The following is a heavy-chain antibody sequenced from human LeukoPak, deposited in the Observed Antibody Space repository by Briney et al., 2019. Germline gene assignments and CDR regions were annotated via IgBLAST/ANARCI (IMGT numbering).Heavy chain of an antibody. CDR3: AREGEGEYGGYYYYYMDV. Sequence: GGSLRLSCAASGVTFSSHGMNWGRQAPGKGVEWVSGISTSGGITYYTDSVKGRLTSYRDNAKNTLYVKMNSLRAEDRAVYYCAREGEGEYGGYYYYYMDVWGKGTTVTISS. CDR1: GVTFSSHG. J-gene: IGHJ6*03. CDR2: ISTSGGIT. D-gene: IGHD3-16*01. V-gene: IGHV3-23*01.